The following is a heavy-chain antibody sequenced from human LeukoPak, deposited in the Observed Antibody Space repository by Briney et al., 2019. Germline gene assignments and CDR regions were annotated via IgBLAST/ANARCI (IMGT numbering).Heavy chain of an antibody. CDR1: GFTFSSYA. Sequence: GRSLRLSCAASGFTFSSYAMHWVRQAPGKGLEWVAVISYDGSNKYYADSVEGRFTISRDNSKNTLYLQMNSLRAEDTAVYYCARVRYCSGGSCYSGVLGYYYYGMDVWGKGTTVTVSS. D-gene: IGHD2-15*01. CDR2: ISYDGSNK. V-gene: IGHV3-30*04. CDR3: ARVRYCSGGSCYSGVLGYYYYGMDV. J-gene: IGHJ6*04.